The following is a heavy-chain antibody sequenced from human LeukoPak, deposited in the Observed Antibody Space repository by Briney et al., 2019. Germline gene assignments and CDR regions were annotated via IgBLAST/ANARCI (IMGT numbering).Heavy chain of an antibody. CDR2: ISAYNGNT. J-gene: IGHJ4*02. CDR1: GYTFTSYG. Sequence: GASVKVSCKASGYTFTSYGISWVRQAPGQGLEWMGWISAYNGNTNYAQKLQGRVTMTTDTSTSTAYMELRSLRSEDTAVYYCARSESSSGCHCFDYWGQGTLVTVSS. CDR3: ARSESSSGCHCFDY. V-gene: IGHV1-18*01. D-gene: IGHD6-19*01.